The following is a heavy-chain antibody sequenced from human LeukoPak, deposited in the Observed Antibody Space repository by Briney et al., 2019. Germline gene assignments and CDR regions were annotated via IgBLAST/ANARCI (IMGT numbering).Heavy chain of an antibody. J-gene: IGHJ5*02. CDR1: GGSISSGGYY. Sequence: PSETLSLTCTVSGGSISSGGYYWSWIRQHPGKGLEWIGYIYYSGSTYYNPPLKSRVTISVDTSKNQFSLKLSSVTAADTAVYYCARGRGYDFWSGYLGWTAWFDPWGQGTLVTVSS. CDR2: IYYSGST. CDR3: ARGRGYDFWSGYLGWTAWFDP. D-gene: IGHD3-3*01. V-gene: IGHV4-31*03.